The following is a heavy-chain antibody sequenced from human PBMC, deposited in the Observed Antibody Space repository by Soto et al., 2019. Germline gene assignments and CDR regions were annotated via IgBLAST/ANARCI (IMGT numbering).Heavy chain of an antibody. J-gene: IGHJ5*02. Sequence: GGSLRRSCEASGFTFSSYSMSPDPQAPGQGLEWVSSINGRGYSVFYAESVKGRFTISRDNSKRTVVLEMNRLRVEDTAVYFCVIDRAMMSYFDPWGQGT. CDR1: GFTFSSYS. V-gene: IGHV3-23*01. CDR2: INGRGYSV. D-gene: IGHD3-22*01. CDR3: VIDRAMMSYFDP.